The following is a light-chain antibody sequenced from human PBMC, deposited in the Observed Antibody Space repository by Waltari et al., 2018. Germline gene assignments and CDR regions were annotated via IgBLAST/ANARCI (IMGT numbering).Light chain of an antibody. V-gene: IGKV3-11*01. CDR3: QQRTNWPLT. J-gene: IGKJ4*01. Sequence: EIVLTQSPATLSLSPGERATLSCRASQSVNYFLAWFHQKPGQAPRRLIYDASNRATGIPARFSGSGSGTDFTLTISSLEPEDFAVYYCQQRTNWPLTFGGGTKVEIK. CDR2: DAS. CDR1: QSVNYF.